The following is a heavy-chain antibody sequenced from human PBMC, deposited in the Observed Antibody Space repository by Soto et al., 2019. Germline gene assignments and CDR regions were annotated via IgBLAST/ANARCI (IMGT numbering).Heavy chain of an antibody. CDR1: NFSISSGYY. V-gene: IGHV4-38-2*01. Sequence: KASETLSLTCVVSNFSISSGYYWGWIRQSPGKGLEWIASIYRSGTTSYNPSLKSRVTISVDPSKNQFSLMLTAVTAADTAVYYSARTNSGSYYSVFNYWGRGSLVTVYS. J-gene: IGHJ4*01. CDR3: ARTNSGSYYSVFNY. D-gene: IGHD1-26*01. CDR2: IYRSGTT.